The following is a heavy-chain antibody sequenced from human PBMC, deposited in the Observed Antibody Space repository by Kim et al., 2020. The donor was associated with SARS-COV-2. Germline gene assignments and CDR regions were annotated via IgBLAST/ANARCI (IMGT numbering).Heavy chain of an antibody. CDR1: GFTFNTYG. V-gene: IGHV3-30*03. CDR3: ARSFSGSYFGXXY. Sequence: GGSLRLSCAASGFTFNTYGMHWVRQAPGKGLEWVAVIAYDGSHKYYVDSVKGRFTISRDNPKNTLYLQMNSLRIEDTAVYYCARSFSGSYFGXXYWGQGSLXTXSS. CDR2: IAYDGSHK. D-gene: IGHD1-26*01. J-gene: IGHJ4*02.